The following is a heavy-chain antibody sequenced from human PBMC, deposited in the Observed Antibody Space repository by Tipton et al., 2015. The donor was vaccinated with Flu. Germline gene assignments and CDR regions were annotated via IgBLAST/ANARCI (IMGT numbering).Heavy chain of an antibody. V-gene: IGHV4-59*12. J-gene: IGHJ4*01. CDR2: IYYSGGA. D-gene: IGHD2-21*01. CDR1: GGAMNTYY. Sequence: TLSLTCTVSGGAMNTYYWSWIRQPPGKGLEWIGYIYYSGGAKYSPSLKDRVSISVDSSKNQFSLKLFSVTAADTAVYYCARTRLSFVGLEVLYYYFDFWGQGTLVSASS. CDR3: ARTRLSFVGLEVLYYYFDF.